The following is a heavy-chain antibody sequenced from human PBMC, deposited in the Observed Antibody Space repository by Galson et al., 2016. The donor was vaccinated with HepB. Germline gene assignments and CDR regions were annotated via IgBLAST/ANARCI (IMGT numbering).Heavy chain of an antibody. CDR1: GLTFSSYA. J-gene: IGHJ6*02. D-gene: IGHD3-3*01. V-gene: IGHV3-23*01. Sequence: SLRLSCAASGLTFSSYAMNWVRQAPGKGLEWVSGINDSGDKTYYADSVKGRFTVSRDNSKNTLYLQMNSLRADDTAVYYCAKENMRGRVLEGDPPPNYYGMDVWGQGTTVTVSS. CDR3: AKENMRGRVLEGDPPPNYYGMDV. CDR2: INDSGDKT.